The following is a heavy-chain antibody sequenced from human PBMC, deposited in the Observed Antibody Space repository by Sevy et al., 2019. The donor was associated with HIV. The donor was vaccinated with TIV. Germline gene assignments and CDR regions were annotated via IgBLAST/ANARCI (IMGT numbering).Heavy chain of an antibody. J-gene: IGHJ6*03. Sequence: SETLSLSCSVSGGSVSSGTYYWSWIRQPAGKGLEWIGHIYKTGSTNYKLSLQSRVTISVDTCTNQFSLRLRSVTDADTADYYCARVSPGQVWYSGSLGGYYYHMDVWGKGTMVTVSS. CDR1: GGSVSSGTYY. CDR3: ARVSPGQVWYSGSLGGYYYHMDV. CDR2: IYKTGST. D-gene: IGHD3-10*01. V-gene: IGHV4-61*01.